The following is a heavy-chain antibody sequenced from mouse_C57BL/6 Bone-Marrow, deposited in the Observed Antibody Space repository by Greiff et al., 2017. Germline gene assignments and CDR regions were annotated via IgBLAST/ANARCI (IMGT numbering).Heavy chain of an antibody. CDR1: GYTFTSYW. CDR2: IYPGSGST. Sequence: VQLQQPGAELVKPGASVKMSCKASGYTFTSYWITWVKQRPGQGLEWIGDIYPGSGSTNYNEKFKSKATLTVDTSSSKAYMQLSSLTSEDSAVYYCARDYYGNFYFDYWGQGTTLTVSS. J-gene: IGHJ2*01. D-gene: IGHD2-1*01. V-gene: IGHV1-55*01. CDR3: ARDYYGNFYFDY.